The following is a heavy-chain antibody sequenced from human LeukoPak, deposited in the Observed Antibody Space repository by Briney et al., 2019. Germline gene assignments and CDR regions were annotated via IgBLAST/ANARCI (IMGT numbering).Heavy chain of an antibody. J-gene: IGHJ6*04. CDR3: ARDDYGDYV. V-gene: IGHV4-39*07. D-gene: IGHD4-17*01. CDR1: GGSISSSSYY. CDR2: IYYSGST. Sequence: LETLSLTCTVSGGSISSSSYYWGWIRQPPGKGLEWIGSIYYSGSTYYNPSLKSRVTISVDTSKNQFSLKLSSVTAADTAVYYCARDDYGDYVWGKGTTVTVSS.